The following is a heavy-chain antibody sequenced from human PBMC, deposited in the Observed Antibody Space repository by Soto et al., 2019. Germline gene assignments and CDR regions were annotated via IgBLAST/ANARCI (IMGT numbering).Heavy chain of an antibody. CDR3: AGEGIAYCSSTTCYLYYSVMDV. CDR2: INPNSGST. J-gene: IGHJ6*02. D-gene: IGHD2-2*01. CDR1: GYSVTSYY. Sequence: ASVKVSCKASGYSVTSYYMHWVRQAPGQGLEWMGIINPNSGSTTYAQKFQGRVTMTRDTSKSTVYMELTSLTSGDTAVYYCAGEGIAYCSSTTCYLYYSVMDVWGQ. V-gene: IGHV1-46*01.